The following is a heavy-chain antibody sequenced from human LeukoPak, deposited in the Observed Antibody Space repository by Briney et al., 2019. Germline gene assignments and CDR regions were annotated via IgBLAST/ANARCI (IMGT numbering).Heavy chain of an antibody. Sequence: GGALRVSCAASGFTFSNYAMHWVGQAPGKGVKGVAVVSFDRSDKYSAVSVKGRFTISRYNSKNTVYLQMNSLRPEDTALYYCARDKSYFGSGNYHYFDSWGQGALVIVSS. V-gene: IGHV3-30*04. CDR2: VSFDRSDK. CDR1: GFTFSNYA. J-gene: IGHJ4*02. D-gene: IGHD3-10*01. CDR3: ARDKSYFGSGNYHYFDS.